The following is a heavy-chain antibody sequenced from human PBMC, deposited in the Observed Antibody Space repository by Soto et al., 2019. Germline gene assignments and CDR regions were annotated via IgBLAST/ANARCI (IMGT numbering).Heavy chain of an antibody. CDR2: IYPGDSDA. J-gene: IGHJ6*02. Sequence: GESLKISCKGYGYSFTSFWIGWVRQMPGKGLEWMGTIYPGDSDARNRPSFQGQVTMSVDKSISTAYLQWSSLKASDTAMYYCARRVTVTTSASYYYYGMDVWGQGTTVTVSS. CDR3: ARRVTVTTSASYYYYGMDV. CDR1: GYSFTSFW. D-gene: IGHD4-17*01. V-gene: IGHV5-51*01.